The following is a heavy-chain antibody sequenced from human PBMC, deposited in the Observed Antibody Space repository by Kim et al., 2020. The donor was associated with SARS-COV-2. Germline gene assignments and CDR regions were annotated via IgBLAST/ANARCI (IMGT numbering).Heavy chain of an antibody. CDR2: ITTGGDNA. J-gene: IGHJ1*01. CDR3: ASGTQFYDRATLLD. CDR1: GFTFDYNA. D-gene: IGHD5-12*01. Sequence: GGSLRLSCAASGFTFDYNAMHWVRQAPGKGLEWVGVITTGGDNANQAEAVKGRFTISRDNSKNILYLQMNSLRIDDTAVYYCASGTQFYDRATLLDWGQGSVVTVSS. V-gene: IGHV3-30-3*01.